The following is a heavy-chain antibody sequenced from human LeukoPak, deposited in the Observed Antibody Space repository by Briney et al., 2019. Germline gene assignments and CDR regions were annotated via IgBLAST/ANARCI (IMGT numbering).Heavy chain of an antibody. J-gene: IGHJ4*02. CDR2: INHSGSN. CDR3: ARGYYDILTGYSLDY. V-gene: IGHV4-34*01. D-gene: IGHD3-9*01. Sequence: SETLSLTCAVYGGSFSGYYWSWIRQPPGKGLEWIGEINHSGSNNYNPSLKSRVTISVDTSKNQFSLKLSSVTAADTAVYYCARGYYDILTGYSLDYWGQGTLVTVSS. CDR1: GGSFSGYY.